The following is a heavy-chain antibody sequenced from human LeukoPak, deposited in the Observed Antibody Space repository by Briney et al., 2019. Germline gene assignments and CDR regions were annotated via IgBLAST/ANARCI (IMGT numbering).Heavy chain of an antibody. CDR1: GFNFSNYW. D-gene: IGHD3-22*01. CDR3: ARVYDSSGQTTGDAFDI. V-gene: IGHV3-48*04. J-gene: IGHJ3*02. Sequence: GGSLRLSCVVSGFNFSNYWMNWVRQAPGKGLEWVSYISSSGSTIYYADSVKGRFTISRDNAKNSLYLQMNSLRAEDTAVYYCARVYDSSGQTTGDAFDIWGQGTMVTVSS. CDR2: ISSSGSTI.